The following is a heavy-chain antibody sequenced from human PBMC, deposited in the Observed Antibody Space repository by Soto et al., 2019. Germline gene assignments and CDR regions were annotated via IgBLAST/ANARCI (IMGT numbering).Heavy chain of an antibody. CDR2: ISWNSGSI. J-gene: IGHJ4*02. V-gene: IGHV3-9*01. CDR1: GFTLDDYA. Sequence: EVQLVESGGGLVQPGRSLRLSCAASGFTLDDYAMHWVRQGPGKGLEWVSGISWNSGSIGYADSVKGRFTISRDNAKNSLYLQLNSLRAEDTALYYCAKDFGGALGGLPTGWGQGTLVTVSS. CDR3: AKDFGGALGGLPTG. D-gene: IGHD1-1*01.